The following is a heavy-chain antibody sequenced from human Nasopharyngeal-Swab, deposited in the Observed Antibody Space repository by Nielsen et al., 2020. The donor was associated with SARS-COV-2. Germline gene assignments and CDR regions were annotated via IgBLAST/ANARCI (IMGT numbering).Heavy chain of an antibody. V-gene: IGHV3-23*01. J-gene: IGHJ6*02. CDR3: AKGYSSGWQLYYYYGMDV. CDR1: GFPFNNYG. Sequence: GGSLRLSCAASGFPFNNYGMSWVRQAPGKGLEWVSSISGSGGSTYYADSAKGRFTMSRDNSKSNLYLQMNTLRAEDTAVYYCAKGYSSGWQLYYYYGMDVWGQGTTVTVSS. D-gene: IGHD6-19*01. CDR2: ISGSGGST.